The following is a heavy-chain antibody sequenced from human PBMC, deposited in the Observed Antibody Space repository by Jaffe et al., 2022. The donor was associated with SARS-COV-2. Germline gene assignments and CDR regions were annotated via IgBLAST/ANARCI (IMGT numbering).Heavy chain of an antibody. CDR2: IYTSGST. J-gene: IGHJ4*02. Sequence: QVQLQESGPGLVKPSQTLSLTCTVSGGSISSGSYYWSWIRQPAGKGLEWIGRIYTSGSTNYNPSLKSRVTISVDTSKNQFSLKLSSVTAADTAVYYCARGDILTGYSTYWGQGTLVTVSS. V-gene: IGHV4-61*02. CDR3: ARGDILTGYSTY. CDR1: GGSISSGSYY. D-gene: IGHD3-9*01.